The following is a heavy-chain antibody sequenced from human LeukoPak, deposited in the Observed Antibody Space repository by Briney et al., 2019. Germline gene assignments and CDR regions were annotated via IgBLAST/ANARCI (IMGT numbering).Heavy chain of an antibody. CDR2: ISWDGGST. J-gene: IGHJ6*03. V-gene: IGHV3-43*01. Sequence: GGSLRLSCTASGFTFNDYAITWVRQAPGKGLEWVSLISWDGGSTYYADSVKGRFTISRDNSKNSLYLQMNSLRTEDTALYYCAKGGYYMDVWGKGTTVTVSS. CDR1: GFTFNDYA. CDR3: AKGGYYMDV.